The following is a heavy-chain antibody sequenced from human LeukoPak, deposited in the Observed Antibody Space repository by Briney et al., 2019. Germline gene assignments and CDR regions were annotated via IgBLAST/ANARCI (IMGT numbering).Heavy chain of an antibody. CDR3: AKYHSSGYYHPFDY. D-gene: IGHD3-22*01. V-gene: IGHV3-23*01. CDR2: ISGSGGST. Sequence: GGSLRLSCAASEFTFFTYWMTWVRQAPGKGLEWVSAISGSGGSTYYADSVKGRFTISRDNSKNTLYLQMNSLRAEDTAVYYCAKYHSSGYYHPFDYWGQGTLVTVSS. J-gene: IGHJ4*02. CDR1: EFTFFTYW.